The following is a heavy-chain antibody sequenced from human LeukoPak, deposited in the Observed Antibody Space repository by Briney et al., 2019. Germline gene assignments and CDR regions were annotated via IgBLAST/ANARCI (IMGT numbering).Heavy chain of an antibody. CDR1: GGSISSYY. V-gene: IGHV4-59*01. J-gene: IGHJ4*02. Sequence: PSETLSLTCTVSGGSISSYYWSWIRQPPGKGLEWIGYTYYSGSTNYNPSLKSRVTISVDTSKNQFSLKLGSVTAADTAVYYCARDRSEFDYWGQGTLVTVSS. CDR3: ARDRSEFDY. CDR2: TYYSGST.